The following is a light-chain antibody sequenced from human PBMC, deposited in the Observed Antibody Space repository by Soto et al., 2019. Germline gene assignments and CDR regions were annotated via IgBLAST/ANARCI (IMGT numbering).Light chain of an antibody. Sequence: DVQMTQSPSTLSASVGDRVTITCRASQNISKWLAWYQQKPGRAPNLLIYDASILQTGVPSRFSGSGSGTEFTLIINSLQSDDFATYHCQQYNHSSFTFGPGTKVDLK. CDR3: QQYNHSSFT. CDR1: QNISKW. CDR2: DAS. V-gene: IGKV1-5*01. J-gene: IGKJ3*01.